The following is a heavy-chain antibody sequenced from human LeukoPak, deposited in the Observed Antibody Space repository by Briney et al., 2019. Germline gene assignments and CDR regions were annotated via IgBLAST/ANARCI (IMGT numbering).Heavy chain of an antibody. Sequence: GGSLRLSCAASGFTFDDYGMSWVRQAPGKGLEWVSGSNWNGGSTGYADSVKGRFTISRDNAKNSLYLQMNSLRAEDTALYYCARKDCSSTSCYSFDYWGQGTLVTVSS. CDR2: SNWNGGST. J-gene: IGHJ4*02. CDR3: ARKDCSSTSCYSFDY. D-gene: IGHD2-2*02. CDR1: GFTFDDYG. V-gene: IGHV3-20*04.